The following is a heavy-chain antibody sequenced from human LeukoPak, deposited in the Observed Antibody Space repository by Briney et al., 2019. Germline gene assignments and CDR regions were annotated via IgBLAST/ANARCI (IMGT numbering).Heavy chain of an antibody. CDR2: MHFSGSI. CDR1: GGSISSYY. CDR3: AREGYYGSGSYSRPARLGDWFDP. Sequence: PSETLSLTCTVSGGSISSYYWSWIRQPPGKGLEWIGYMHFSGSIDYNPSLKSRVTISMDTSRNQISLKLSSVTAADTAVYYCAREGYYGSGSYSRPARLGDWFDPWGQGTLVTVSS. V-gene: IGHV4-59*12. J-gene: IGHJ5*02. D-gene: IGHD3-10*01.